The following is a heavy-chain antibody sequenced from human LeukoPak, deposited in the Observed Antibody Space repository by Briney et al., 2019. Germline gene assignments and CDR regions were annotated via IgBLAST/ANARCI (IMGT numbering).Heavy chain of an antibody. CDR1: GFTFSDYY. CDR2: ISSSGSTI. V-gene: IGHV3-11*01. D-gene: IGHD1-1*01. CDR3: ARDLTLKSLGNYFDY. Sequence: GGSLRLSCAASGFTFSDYYMSWIRQAPGKGLEWVSYISSSGSTIYYADSVKGRFTISRDNAKNSLYLQMNSLRAEDTAVYYCARDLTLKSLGNYFDYWGQGTLVTVSS. J-gene: IGHJ4*02.